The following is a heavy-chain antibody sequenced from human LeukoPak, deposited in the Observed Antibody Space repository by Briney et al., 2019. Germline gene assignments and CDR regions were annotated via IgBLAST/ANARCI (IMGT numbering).Heavy chain of an antibody. CDR2: MTTSGSTI. J-gene: IGHJ6*03. Sequence: GGSLRLSCAASGFTFSDYYMSWIRQAPGKGLEWVSYMTTSGSTIYYADSVKGRLTISRDNAKNSLYLQMNSLRAEDTAVYYCARDMTSNYYYYMDVWGKGTTVTVSS. D-gene: IGHD2-21*02. V-gene: IGHV3-11*01. CDR1: GFTFSDYY. CDR3: ARDMTSNYYYYMDV.